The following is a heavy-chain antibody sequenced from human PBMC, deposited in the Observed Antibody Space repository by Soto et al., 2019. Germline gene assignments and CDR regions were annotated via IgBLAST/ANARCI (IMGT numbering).Heavy chain of an antibody. V-gene: IGHV3-23*01. D-gene: IGHD2-21*02. CDR2: ISAGGGNT. Sequence: EVQLLESGGGLVQPGGSLRLSCAASGFTXXNYAMSWVRQAPGKXLEWVSAISAGGGNTYYAESVKGRFTISRDNSKNTLYLQMNSLRAEDAAVYYCAKASTRYCGGDCSWDYWGQGTRVTVSS. CDR3: AKASTRYCGGDCSWDY. CDR1: GFTXXNYA. J-gene: IGHJ4*02.